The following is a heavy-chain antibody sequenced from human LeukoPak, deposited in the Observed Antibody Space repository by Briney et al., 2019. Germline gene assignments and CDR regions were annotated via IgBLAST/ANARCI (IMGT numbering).Heavy chain of an antibody. Sequence: PGGSLRLSCAASGFTVSRKYMSWVRQAPGKGLEWVSVIYSGGDTYYADSVKGRFTISRDNAHNSLCLQMNSLRVEDTAVYYCSRDTPFGGYWGQGILVTVSS. CDR2: IYSGGDT. V-gene: IGHV3-53*01. CDR1: GFTVSRKY. D-gene: IGHD3-16*01. CDR3: SRDTPFGGY. J-gene: IGHJ4*02.